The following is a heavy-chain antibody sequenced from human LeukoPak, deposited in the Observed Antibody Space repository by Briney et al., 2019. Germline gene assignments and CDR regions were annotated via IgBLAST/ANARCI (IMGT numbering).Heavy chain of an antibody. D-gene: IGHD3-22*01. CDR1: GGSISSSYY. CDR2: IYYSGST. J-gene: IGHJ3*02. CDR3: ASQNYYDSSGYYDI. Sequence: SETLSLTCTVSGGSISSSYYWGWIRQPPGKGLEWIGSIYYSGSTYYNPSLKSRVTISVDTSKNQFSLKLSSVTAADTAVYYCASQNYYDSSGYYDIWGQGTMVTVSS. V-gene: IGHV4-39*01.